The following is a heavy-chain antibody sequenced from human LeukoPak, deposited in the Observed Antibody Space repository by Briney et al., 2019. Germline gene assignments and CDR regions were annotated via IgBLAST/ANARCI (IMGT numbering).Heavy chain of an antibody. CDR3: AREREGPYGYLDY. CDR2: IYISGST. V-gene: IGHV4-61*02. J-gene: IGHJ4*02. CDR1: GGSISSSSYY. Sequence: SETLSLTCTVSGGSISSSSYYWSWIRQPAGKGLEWIGRIYISGSTNYKSSLKSRVTISLDTSKNQFSLKLSSVTAADTAVYYCAREREGPYGYLDYWGQGTLVTVSS. D-gene: IGHD4-17*01.